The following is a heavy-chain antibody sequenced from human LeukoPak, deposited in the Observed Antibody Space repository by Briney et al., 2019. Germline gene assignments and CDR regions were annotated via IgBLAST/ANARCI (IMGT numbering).Heavy chain of an antibody. V-gene: IGHV1-24*01. CDR2: FDPEDGET. CDR1: RYTLTELS. J-gene: IGHJ2*01. Sequence: ASVKVSCKVSRYTLTELSMHWVRQAPGKGLEWMGGFDPEDGETIYAQKFQGRVTMTEDTSTDTAYMELSSLRSEDTAVYYCATWGGYGSGSYSSVFDLWGRGTLVTVSS. D-gene: IGHD3-10*01. CDR3: ATWGGYGSGSYSSVFDL.